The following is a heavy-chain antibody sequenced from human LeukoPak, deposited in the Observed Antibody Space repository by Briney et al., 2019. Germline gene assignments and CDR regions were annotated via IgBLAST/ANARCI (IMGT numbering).Heavy chain of an antibody. V-gene: IGHV1-24*01. CDR3: ATRWGTGIYAFDI. J-gene: IGHJ3*02. D-gene: IGHD1-1*01. Sequence: ASMKVSCKVSGYTLIELSMHWVRQAPGKGLEWMGSFDPEDGETVYAQNFQGRVSMTEDTSTDTAYMELSSLRSEDTAMYYCATRWGTGIYAFDIWGQGTMVTVSS. CDR1: GYTLIELS. CDR2: FDPEDGET.